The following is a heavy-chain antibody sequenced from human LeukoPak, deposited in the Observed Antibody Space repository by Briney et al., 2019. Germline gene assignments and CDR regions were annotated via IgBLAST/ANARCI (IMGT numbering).Heavy chain of an antibody. CDR2: INNSGST. CDR3: ARRIIRTMVRDRRLGFDY. CDR1: GGSFSGYY. D-gene: IGHD3-10*01. V-gene: IGHV4-34*01. Sequence: SETLSLTCAVYGGSFSGYYWSWIRQPPGKGLEWIGEINNSGSTNYNPSLKSRVPISVDTSKNQFSLKLSSVTAADTAVYYCARRIIRTMVRDRRLGFDYWGQGTLVTVSS. J-gene: IGHJ4*02.